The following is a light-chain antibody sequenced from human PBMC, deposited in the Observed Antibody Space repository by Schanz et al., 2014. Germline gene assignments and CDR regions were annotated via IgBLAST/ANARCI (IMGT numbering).Light chain of an antibody. CDR2: GAS. CDR1: QSVSSD. J-gene: IGKJ4*01. CDR3: QQYYGVPLT. V-gene: IGKV3-15*01. Sequence: EIVMTQSPGTLSLSPGERATLSCRASQSVSSDLAWFQQRPGQAPRLLIYGASTRATGIPARFSGSGSGTEFTLPISSLRADDAAVYYCQQYYGVPLTFGGGTKVEI.